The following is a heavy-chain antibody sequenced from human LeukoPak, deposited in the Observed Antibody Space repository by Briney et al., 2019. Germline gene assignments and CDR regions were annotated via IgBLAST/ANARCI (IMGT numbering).Heavy chain of an antibody. D-gene: IGHD4-17*01. V-gene: IGHV3-30-3*01. Sequence: GGSLRLSCAASGFTFSSYVIHWVRQAPGKGLEWVAVISYDGSNKYYADSVKGRFTISRDNSKNTLYLQMNSLRAEDTAVYYCARDLNDYGDPGTFDYWGQGTLVTVSS. CDR2: ISYDGSNK. CDR1: GFTFSSYV. CDR3: ARDLNDYGDPGTFDY. J-gene: IGHJ4*02.